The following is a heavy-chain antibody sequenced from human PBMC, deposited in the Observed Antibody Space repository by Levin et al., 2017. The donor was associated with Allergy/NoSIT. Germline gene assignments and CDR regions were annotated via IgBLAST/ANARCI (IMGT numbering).Heavy chain of an antibody. CDR2: IYWDDDK. V-gene: IGHV2-5*02. CDR3: AHRPPGGYNWNNNWFDP. Sequence: SGPTLVKPTQTLTLTCTFSGFSLRSSGMGVGWIRQPPGKALEWLALIYWDDDKRYNPSLKSRITITKDTSQNQVVLTMTNMNPVDPATYYCAHRPPGGYNWNNNWFDPWGQGTLVIVSS. CDR1: GFSLRSSGMG. D-gene: IGHD1/OR15-1a*01. J-gene: IGHJ5*02.